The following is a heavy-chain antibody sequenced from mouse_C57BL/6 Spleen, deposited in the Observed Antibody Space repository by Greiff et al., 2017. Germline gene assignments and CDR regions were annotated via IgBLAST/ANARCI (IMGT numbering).Heavy chain of an antibody. CDR1: GYTFTSYW. CDR3: AKWGQLRLQGAMDY. CDR2: IDPNSGGT. V-gene: IGHV1-72*01. Sequence: VQLQQSGAELVKPGASVKLSCKASGYTFTSYWMHWVKQRPGRGLEWIGRIDPNSGGTTSNEKFKSKATLTVAKPSSTAYMQLSSLTSEYSAVYYGAKWGQLRLQGAMDYWGQGTSVTVSS. D-gene: IGHD3-2*02. J-gene: IGHJ4*01.